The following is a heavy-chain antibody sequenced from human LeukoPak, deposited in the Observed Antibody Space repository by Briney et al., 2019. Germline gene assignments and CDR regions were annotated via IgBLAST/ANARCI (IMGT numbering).Heavy chain of an antibody. J-gene: IGHJ4*02. CDR2: INPNSGT. Sequence: ASVKVSCKASGYTFTGYYMHWVRQAPGQGLEWMGWINPNSGTNYAQKFQGRVTMTSDTTITTAYMELSSLRSDDTAVYYCARGKMNGDDFDYWGQGTLVTVAS. CDR3: ARGKMNGDDFDY. D-gene: IGHD4-17*01. V-gene: IGHV1-2*02. CDR1: GYTFTGYY.